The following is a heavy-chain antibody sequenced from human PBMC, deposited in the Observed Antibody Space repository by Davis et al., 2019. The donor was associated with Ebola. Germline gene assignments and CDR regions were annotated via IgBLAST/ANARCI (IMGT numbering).Heavy chain of an antibody. J-gene: IGHJ4*02. CDR2: TYYRSKLFV. CDR1: GDSVSSNSAA. CDR3: ARDPPYDQGYDY. D-gene: IGHD3-22*01. V-gene: IGHV6-1*01. Sequence: MPSETLSLTCAISGDSVSSNSAAWNWIRQSPSSGLDFLLRTYYRSKLFVDSAVSVKSRITINPDTSKNQFSLQLTSVTPEDTAVYYCARDPPYDQGYDYWGQGTLVTVSS.